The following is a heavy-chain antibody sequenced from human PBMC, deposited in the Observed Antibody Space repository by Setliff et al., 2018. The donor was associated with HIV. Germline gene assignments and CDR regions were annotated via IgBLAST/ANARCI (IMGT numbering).Heavy chain of an antibody. CDR1: GGSISSTTYW. D-gene: IGHD6-19*01. J-gene: IGHJ4*02. CDR2: IYYNGNT. CDR3: ASTGYSSGWSFDY. V-gene: IGHV4-39*07. Sequence: SETLSLTCTVSGGSISSTTYWWGWIRQPPGKGLEWIGTIYYNGNTFYNPSLKSRVTISVDTSKNQCSLKLSSVTAADTAVYYCASTGYSSGWSFDYWGQGMLVTVSS.